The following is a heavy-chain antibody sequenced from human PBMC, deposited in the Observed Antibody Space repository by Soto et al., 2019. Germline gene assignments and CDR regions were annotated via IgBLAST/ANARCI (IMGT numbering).Heavy chain of an antibody. CDR2: IYHSGST. D-gene: IGHD3-3*01. CDR3: ARDLYDFWSGYPYYFDY. J-gene: IGHJ4*02. Sequence: PSETLSLTCAVSGYSISSGYYWGWFRQPPGKGLEWIGSIYHSGSTYYNPSLKSRVTISVDTSKNQFSLKLSSVTAADTAVYYCARDLYDFWSGYPYYFDYWGQGTLVTVSS. V-gene: IGHV4-38-2*02. CDR1: GYSISSGYY.